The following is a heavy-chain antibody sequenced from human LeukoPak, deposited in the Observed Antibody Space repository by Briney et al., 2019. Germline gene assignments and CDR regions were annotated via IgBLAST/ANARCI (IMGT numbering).Heavy chain of an antibody. CDR3: ARPPRYYYDSSGSPHGAFDI. CDR2: IYYSGST. D-gene: IGHD3-22*01. Sequence: SETLSLTCTVSGGSISISSYYWGWIRQPPGKGLEWIGSIYYSGSTYYNPSLKSRVTISVDTSKNQFSLKLSSVTAADTAVYYCARPPRYYYDSSGSPHGAFDIWGQGTMVTVSS. J-gene: IGHJ3*02. CDR1: GGSISISSYY. V-gene: IGHV4-39*01.